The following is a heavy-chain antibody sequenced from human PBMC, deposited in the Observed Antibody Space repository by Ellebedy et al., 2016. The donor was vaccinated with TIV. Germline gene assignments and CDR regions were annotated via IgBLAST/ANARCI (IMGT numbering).Heavy chain of an antibody. J-gene: IGHJ3*01. V-gene: IGHV5-51*01. CDR2: IFPGDSDT. CDR3: MRPPYPTERFDV. Sequence: PGGSLRLSCKGSGYSFTKYWIGWVRQMPGKGLEWMGIIFPGDSDTRYSQSFQGQVTISVDKSIDTAFLQWSSLKASDTAIYYCMRPPYPTERFDVWGQGTKVTVSP. D-gene: IGHD1-1*01. CDR1: GYSFTKYW.